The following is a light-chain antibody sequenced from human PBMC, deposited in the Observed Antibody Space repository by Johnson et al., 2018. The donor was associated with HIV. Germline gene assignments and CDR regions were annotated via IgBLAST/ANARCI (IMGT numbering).Light chain of an antibody. V-gene: IGLV1-51*02. CDR1: TSNFENNY. CDR3: GTWASSLSAGYV. CDR2: ENN. Sequence: QSVLTQPTSVAAAPGQKVTISCSGNTSNFENNYVSWYVQLPRTAPRLLIYENNKRPSGIPDRFSGSKSGQSATLGITGLQTGAGADYYCGTWASSLSAGYVFGTGTKVTVL. J-gene: IGLJ1*01.